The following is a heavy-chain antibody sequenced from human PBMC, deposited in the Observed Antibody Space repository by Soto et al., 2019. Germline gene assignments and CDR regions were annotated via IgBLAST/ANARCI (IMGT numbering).Heavy chain of an antibody. V-gene: IGHV6-1*01. D-gene: IGHD3-10*01. CDR2: TYYKSKWNT. J-gene: IGHJ6*02. CDR3: VGVTLFRGMDV. CDR1: GDSVSSDTSS. Sequence: SQTLSLTCAISGDSVSSDTSSWIWIRQSPSRGLEWLGRTYYKSKWNTEYALSVKSRITISPETSQNQFSLDLDSVTPEDTAVYYCVGVTLFRGMDVRGQGTPVTVSS.